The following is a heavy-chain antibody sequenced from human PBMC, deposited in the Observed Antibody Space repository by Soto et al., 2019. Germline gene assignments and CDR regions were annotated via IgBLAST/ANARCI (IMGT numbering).Heavy chain of an antibody. CDR2: IWYDGSNK. CDR3: ARSAWGDSSLNWFGP. V-gene: IGHV3-33*01. CDR1: GFTFSSYG. Sequence: WSLRLSCAASGFTFSSYGMHWVRQAPGKGLEWVAVIWYDGSNKYYADSVKGLFTISRDNSKNTPYLQMNSLRAEDTAVYYCARSAWGDSSLNWFGPWGQGTLVTVSS. J-gene: IGHJ5*02. D-gene: IGHD3-22*01.